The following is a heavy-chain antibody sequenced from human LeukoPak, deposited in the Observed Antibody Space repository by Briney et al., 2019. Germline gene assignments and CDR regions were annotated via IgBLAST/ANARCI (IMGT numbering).Heavy chain of an antibody. J-gene: IGHJ6*03. CDR1: GGSVSSGSYY. Sequence: SETLSLTCTVSGGSVSSGSYYWSWLRQPPGKGLEWIGYIYNSGSTNYNPSLKSRITISVDTSKNQFSLKLSSVTAADTAVYYCARVSRPRGYYYYYMDVWGKGTTVTVSS. CDR2: IYNSGST. V-gene: IGHV4-61*01. CDR3: ARVSRPRGYYYYYMDV.